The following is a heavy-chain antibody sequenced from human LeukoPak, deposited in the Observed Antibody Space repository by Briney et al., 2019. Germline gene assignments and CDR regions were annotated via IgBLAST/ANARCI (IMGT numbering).Heavy chain of an antibody. J-gene: IGHJ6*02. CDR2: ISGSGGST. V-gene: IGHV3-23*01. D-gene: IGHD3-10*01. Sequence: GGSLRLSCAASGFTFSSYAMSWVRQAPGKGLEWVSAISGSGGSTYYADSVKGRFTISRDNSKNTLYLQMNSLRAEDTAVYYCAKDFPTYYYGSGSYYTSDSYSYGMDVWGQGTTVTVSS. CDR1: GFTFSSYA. CDR3: AKDFPTYYYGSGSYYTSDSYSYGMDV.